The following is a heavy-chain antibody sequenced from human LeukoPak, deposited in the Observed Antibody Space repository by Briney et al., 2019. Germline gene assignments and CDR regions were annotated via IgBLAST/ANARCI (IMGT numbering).Heavy chain of an antibody. V-gene: IGHV3-9*01. CDR1: GFTFDDYA. CDR3: AKGDYSNPGGWFDP. D-gene: IGHD4-11*01. J-gene: IGHJ5*02. Sequence: GGSLRLSCAASGFTFDDYAMHWVRQAPGKGLEWVSGISWNSGSIGYADSVKGRFTISRDNAENSLYLQMNSLRAEDTALYYCAKGDYSNPGGWFDPWGQGTLVTVSS. CDR2: ISWNSGSI.